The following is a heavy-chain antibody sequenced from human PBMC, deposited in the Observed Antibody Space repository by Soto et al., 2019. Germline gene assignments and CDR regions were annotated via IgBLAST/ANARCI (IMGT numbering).Heavy chain of an antibody. V-gene: IGHV1-18*01. D-gene: IGHD6-13*01. CDR1: GYTFTSYG. CDR2: ISAYNGNT. CDR3: ARDLGYSSSWYYFDY. J-gene: IGHJ4*02. Sequence: GASVKVSCKASGYTFTSYGISWVRQAPGQGLEWMGWISAYNGNTNYAQKLQGRVTITTDTSTSTAYMELSSLRSEDTAVYYCARDLGYSSSWYYFDYWGQGTLVTVSS.